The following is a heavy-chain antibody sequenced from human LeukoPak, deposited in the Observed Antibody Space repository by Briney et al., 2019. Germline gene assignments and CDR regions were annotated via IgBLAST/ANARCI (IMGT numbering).Heavy chain of an antibody. CDR2: INHSGST. V-gene: IGHV4-34*01. CDR1: GVSFSGYY. Sequence: SETLSLTCAVYGVSFSGYYWSWIRQPPGKGLEWIGEINHSGSTNYNPSLKSRVTISVDTSKNQFSLKLSSVTAADTAVYYCARSNYYGLSDYWGQGTLVTVSS. CDR3: ARSNYYGLSDY. D-gene: IGHD3-10*01. J-gene: IGHJ4*02.